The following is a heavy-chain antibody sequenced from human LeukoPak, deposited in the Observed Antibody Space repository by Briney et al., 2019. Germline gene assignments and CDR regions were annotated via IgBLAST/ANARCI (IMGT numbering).Heavy chain of an antibody. CDR3: ARRGYYYGSGSYYSPFIWFDP. D-gene: IGHD3-10*01. J-gene: IGHJ5*02. V-gene: IGHV4-4*02. CDR1: SGSIFNSNW. Sequence: SETLSLTCAVSSGSIFNSNWWSWVRQPPGKGLEWIGQIFHSGSTSYSPSLKSRVTISVDKSKNQFSLKLTSVTAADTAVYYCARRGYYYGSGSYYSPFIWFDPWGQGTLVTVSS. CDR2: IFHSGST.